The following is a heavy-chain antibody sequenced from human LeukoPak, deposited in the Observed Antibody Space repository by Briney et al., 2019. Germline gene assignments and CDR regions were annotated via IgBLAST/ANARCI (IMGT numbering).Heavy chain of an antibody. Sequence: GGSLRLSCAASGFTFSSYSMNWVRQAPGKGLEWVSSISSSSSYIYYADSVKGRFTISRDNAKNSLYLQMNSLRAEDTAVYYCARDGGYYHGGAFDIWGQGTMVTVSS. CDR3: ARDGGYYHGGAFDI. J-gene: IGHJ3*02. V-gene: IGHV3-21*01. D-gene: IGHD3-22*01. CDR1: GFTFSSYS. CDR2: ISSSSSYI.